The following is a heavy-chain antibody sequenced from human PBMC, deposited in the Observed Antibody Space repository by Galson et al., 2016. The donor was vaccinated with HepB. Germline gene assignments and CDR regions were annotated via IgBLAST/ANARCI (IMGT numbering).Heavy chain of an antibody. D-gene: IGHD3-22*01. CDR3: ARGFQDRSGYN. CDR2: MNSNSGNT. Sequence: SVKVSCKASGYTFTSDDINWVRQATGQGLEWMGWMNSNSGNTGYAQKFQGRVTMTKNTSISTAYMELRSLRSEETAVYYCARGFQDRSGYNWGQGTLVTVSP. J-gene: IGHJ4*02. CDR1: GYTFTSDD. V-gene: IGHV1-8*01.